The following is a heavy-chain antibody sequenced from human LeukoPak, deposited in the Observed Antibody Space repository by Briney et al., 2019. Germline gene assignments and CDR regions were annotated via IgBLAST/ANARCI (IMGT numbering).Heavy chain of an antibody. J-gene: IGHJ2*01. D-gene: IGHD2-15*01. Sequence: PSETLSLTCTVSGGSISSGGYYWSWIRQPPGKGLEWIGYIYHSGSTYYNPSLKSRVTISVDRSKNQFSLKLSSVTAADTAVYYCARDVPTYCSGGSCYSSYWYFDLWGRGTLVTVSS. V-gene: IGHV4-30-2*01. CDR2: IYHSGST. CDR1: GGSISSGGYY. CDR3: ARDVPTYCSGGSCYSSYWYFDL.